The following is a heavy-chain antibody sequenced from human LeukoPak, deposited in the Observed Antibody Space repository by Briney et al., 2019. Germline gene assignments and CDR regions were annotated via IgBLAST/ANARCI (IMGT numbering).Heavy chain of an antibody. CDR3: AHAQCSGGSCYYYYMDV. Sequence: SVKVSCKAPGGTFSSYAISWVRQAPGQGLEWMGGIIPIFGTANYAQKFQGRVTITADESTSTAYMELSSLRSEDTAVYYCAHAQCSGGSCYYYYMDVWGKGTTVTISS. CDR2: IIPIFGTA. V-gene: IGHV1-69*01. D-gene: IGHD2-15*01. J-gene: IGHJ6*03. CDR1: GGTFSSYA.